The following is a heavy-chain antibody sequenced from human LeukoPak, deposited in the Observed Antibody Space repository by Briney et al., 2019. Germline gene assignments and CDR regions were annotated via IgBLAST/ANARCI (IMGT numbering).Heavy chain of an antibody. V-gene: IGHV4-34*01. J-gene: IGHJ4*02. D-gene: IGHD3-22*01. CDR2: INHSGST. CDR3: ARNYDSSGYYS. CDR1: GGSFSGYY. Sequence: PSETLSLTCAVYGGSFSGYYWSWIRQPPGKGLEWIGEINHSGSTNYNPSLKSRVTISVDTSKNQFSLKLSSVTAADTAVYYCARNYDSSGYYSWGQGTLVTVSS.